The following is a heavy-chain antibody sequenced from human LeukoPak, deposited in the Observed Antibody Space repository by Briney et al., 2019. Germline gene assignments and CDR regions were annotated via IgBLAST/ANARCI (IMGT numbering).Heavy chain of an antibody. CDR2: ISGSGGST. J-gene: IGHJ5*02. CDR3: AKDSGYDLIGWFDP. D-gene: IGHD5-12*01. V-gene: IGHV3-23*01. Sequence: PGGSLRLSCAASGFTFSSYAMSWVRQAPGKGLEWVSAISGSGGSTYYADSVKGRFTISRDNSKNTLYLQMNSLRAEDAAVYYCAKDSGYDLIGWFDPWGQGTLVTVSS. CDR1: GFTFSSYA.